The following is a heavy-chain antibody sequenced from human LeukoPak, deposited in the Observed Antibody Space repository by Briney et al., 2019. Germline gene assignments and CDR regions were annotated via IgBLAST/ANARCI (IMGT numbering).Heavy chain of an antibody. CDR1: GFTFDDYT. V-gene: IGHV3-43*01. CDR3: AKAGVAAAGIHEYFQH. J-gene: IGHJ1*01. CDR2: ISWGGGST. Sequence: PGGSLRLSCAASGFTFDDYTMHWVRQAPGKGLEWVSLISWGGGSTYYADSVKGRFTISRDNSKNSLYLQMNSLRTEDTALYYCAKAGVAAAGIHEYFQHWGQGTLVTVSS. D-gene: IGHD6-13*01.